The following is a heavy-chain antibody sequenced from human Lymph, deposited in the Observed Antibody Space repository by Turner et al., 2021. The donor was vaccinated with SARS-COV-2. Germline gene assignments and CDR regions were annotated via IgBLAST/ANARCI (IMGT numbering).Heavy chain of an antibody. CDR2: IIPLLGIA. D-gene: IGHD1-26*01. CDR1: GGTFSTYV. J-gene: IGHJ3*02. Sequence: QVQLVQSGAEVKTPGSSVKVSCKASGGTFSTYVISWVRQAPGQGLEWMGGIIPLLGIANYAQKFQGRVTITADKSTSTAYMELSSLRSEDTAVYHCARRHSGNYDAFDIWGQGTMVTVSS. V-gene: IGHV1-69*10. CDR3: ARRHSGNYDAFDI.